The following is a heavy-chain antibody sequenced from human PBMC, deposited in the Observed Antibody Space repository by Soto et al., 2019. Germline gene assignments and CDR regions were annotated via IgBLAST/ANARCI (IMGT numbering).Heavy chain of an antibody. Sequence: ASVKVSCKASGYTFTGYYMHWARQAPGQGLEWMGWINPNSGGTNYAQKFQGWVTMTRDTSISTAYMELSRLRSDDTAVYYCARGKKGFTFLGVVPLYYGMEVGGKGTTVPSPS. J-gene: IGHJ6*04. V-gene: IGHV1-2*04. CDR2: INPNSGGT. CDR3: ARGKKGFTFLGVVPLYYGMEV. CDR1: GYTFTGYY. D-gene: IGHD3-3*01.